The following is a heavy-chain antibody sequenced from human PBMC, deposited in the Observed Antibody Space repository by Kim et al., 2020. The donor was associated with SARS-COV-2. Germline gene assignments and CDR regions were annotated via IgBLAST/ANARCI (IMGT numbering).Heavy chain of an antibody. CDR3: AKGLSRGQLVRGFDY. CDR2: ISGSGGST. V-gene: IGHV3-23*01. Sequence: GGSLRLSCAASGFTFSSYAMSWVRQAPGKGLEWVSAISGSGGSTYYADSVKGRFTISRDNSKNTLYLQMNSLRAEDTAVYYCAKGLSRGQLVRGFDYWGQGTLVTVSS. D-gene: IGHD6-6*01. CDR1: GFTFSSYA. J-gene: IGHJ4*02.